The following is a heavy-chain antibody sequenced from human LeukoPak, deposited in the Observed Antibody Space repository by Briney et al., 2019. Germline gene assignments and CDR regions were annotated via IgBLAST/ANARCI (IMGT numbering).Heavy chain of an antibody. CDR1: GGSISSGGYS. V-gene: IGHV4-30-2*01. D-gene: IGHD4-23*01. Sequence: PSQTLSLTCAVSGGSISSGGYSWSWIRQPPGKGLEWIGYIYHSGSTYYNPSLKSRVTISVDRSKNQFSLKLSSVTAADTAVYYCARGQAYGGNWFDPRGQGTLVTVSS. CDR2: IYHSGST. CDR3: ARGQAYGGNWFDP. J-gene: IGHJ5*02.